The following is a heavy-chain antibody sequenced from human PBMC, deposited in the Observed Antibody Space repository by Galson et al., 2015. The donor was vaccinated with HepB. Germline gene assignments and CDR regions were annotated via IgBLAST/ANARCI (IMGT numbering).Heavy chain of an antibody. J-gene: IGHJ6*02. V-gene: IGHV1-69*06. Sequence: SVKVSCKASGGTFSSYAISWVRQAPGQGLEWMGGIIPIFGTANYAQRFQGRVTITADKSTSTAYMELSSLRSEDTAVYYCARGHYDILTRAPYGMDVWGQGTTVTVSS. CDR2: IIPIFGTA. CDR1: GGTFSSYA. CDR3: ARGHYDILTRAPYGMDV. D-gene: IGHD3-9*01.